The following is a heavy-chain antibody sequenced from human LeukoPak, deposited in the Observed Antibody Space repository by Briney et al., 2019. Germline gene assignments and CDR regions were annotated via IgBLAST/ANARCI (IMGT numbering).Heavy chain of an antibody. D-gene: IGHD2-15*01. CDR3: ARELSSLDIVVVVAAPGRAFDI. CDR2: INPNSGGT. Sequence: GASVKVSCKASGYTFTSYDINWVRQATGQGLEWMGWINPNSGGTNYAQKFQGRVTMTRDTSISTAYMELSRLRSDDTAVYYCARELSSLDIVVVVAAPGRAFDIWGQGTMVTVSS. V-gene: IGHV1-2*02. J-gene: IGHJ3*02. CDR1: GYTFTSYD.